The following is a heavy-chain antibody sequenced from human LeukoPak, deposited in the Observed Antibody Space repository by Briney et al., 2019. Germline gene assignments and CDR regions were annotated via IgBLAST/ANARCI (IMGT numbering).Heavy chain of an antibody. CDR1: GGSISSYY. CDR2: IYYSGST. Sequence: SETLSLTCTVSGGSISSYYWSWIRQPPGKGLEWIGYIYYSGSTNYNPSLKSRVTISVDTSKNQFSLKLSSVTAADTAVYYCARFTGADYYYYGMDVWGQGTTVTVSS. V-gene: IGHV4-59*01. CDR3: ARFTGADYYYYGMDV. J-gene: IGHJ6*02.